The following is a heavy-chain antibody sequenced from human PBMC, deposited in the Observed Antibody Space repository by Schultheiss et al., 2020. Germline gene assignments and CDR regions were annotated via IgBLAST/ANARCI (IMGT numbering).Heavy chain of an antibody. CDR2: INHSGST. CDR3: ARGLSDIDY. Sequence: SETLSLTCTVSGGSISSYYWSWIRQPPGKGLEWIGEINHSGSTNYNPSLKSRVTISVDTSKNQFSLKLSSVTAADTAVYYCARGLSDIDYWGQGTLVTVSS. J-gene: IGHJ4*02. CDR1: GGSISSYY. V-gene: IGHV4-59*01.